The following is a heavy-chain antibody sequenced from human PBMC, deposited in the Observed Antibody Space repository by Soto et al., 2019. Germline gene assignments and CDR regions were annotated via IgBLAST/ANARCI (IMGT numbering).Heavy chain of an antibody. CDR2: IIPIFGTA. D-gene: IGHD2-21*01. J-gene: IGHJ4*02. Sequence: QVQLVQSGAEVKKPRSSVKVSCKASGGTFSSYAISWVRQAPGQGLEWMGGIIPIFGTANYAQKFQGRVTITADESTSTAYMELRNLRSEDTAVYYWARAPRKIATIEFGDYWGQGTLVTVSS. V-gene: IGHV1-69*01. CDR3: ARAPRKIATIEFGDY. CDR1: GGTFSSYA.